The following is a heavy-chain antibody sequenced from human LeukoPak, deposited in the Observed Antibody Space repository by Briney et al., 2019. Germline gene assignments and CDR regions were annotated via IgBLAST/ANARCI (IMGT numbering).Heavy chain of an antibody. J-gene: IGHJ6*02. V-gene: IGHV3-23*01. D-gene: IGHD1-1*01. Sequence: GGSLRLSCVGSGFIFSSDAMSWFRQASGKGPEGVAVIDGNSNNIHYVDSVKGRFTISRDNSKNTVYLQMNSLRDDDTAIYYCATYFQRGMAVWGQGTTVTVSS. CDR1: GFIFSSDA. CDR3: ATYFQRGMAV. CDR2: IDGNSNNI.